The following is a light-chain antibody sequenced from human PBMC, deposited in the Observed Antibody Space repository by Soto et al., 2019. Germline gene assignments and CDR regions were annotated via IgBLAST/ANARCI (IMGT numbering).Light chain of an antibody. V-gene: IGLV2-8*01. CDR1: SSDVGGYNF. J-gene: IGLJ2*01. CDR2: EVN. CDR3: SSYAGSNTLV. Sequence: QSALTQPPSASGSPGQSVTISCTGTSSDVGGYNFVSWYQQHPGKAPKLMISEVNKRPSGVPDRFSGSKSGNTASLTVSGLQAEDEADYYFSSYAGSNTLVFGGGTKLTVL.